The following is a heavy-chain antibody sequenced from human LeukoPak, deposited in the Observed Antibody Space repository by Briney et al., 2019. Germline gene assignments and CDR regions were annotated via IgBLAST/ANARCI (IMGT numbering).Heavy chain of an antibody. CDR3: ARVRRVYSSGWYGSPGGYYGMDV. V-gene: IGHV4-4*07. D-gene: IGHD6-13*01. J-gene: IGHJ6*02. Sequence: KPSETLSFTCTVSGGSISSYYWSWIRQPAGKGLEWIGRIYTSGSTNYNPSLKSRVTMSVDTSKNQFSLKLSSVTAADTAVYYCARVRRVYSSGWYGSPGGYYGMDVWGQGTTVTVSS. CDR2: IYTSGST. CDR1: GGSISSYY.